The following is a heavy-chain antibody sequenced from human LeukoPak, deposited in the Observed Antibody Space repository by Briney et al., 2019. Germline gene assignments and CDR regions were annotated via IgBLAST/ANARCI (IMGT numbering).Heavy chain of an antibody. CDR3: ARAMLVGAATFDY. J-gene: IGHJ4*02. Sequence: TGGSLRLSCAASGFTFSSYEMNWVRQAPGKGLEWVSYISGSGSNIYYADYVKGRFTISRDNAKNSLYLQMNSLRAEDTAVYHCARAMLVGAATFDYWRQGTLVTVSS. D-gene: IGHD1-26*01. CDR1: GFTFSSYE. CDR2: ISGSGSNI. V-gene: IGHV3-48*03.